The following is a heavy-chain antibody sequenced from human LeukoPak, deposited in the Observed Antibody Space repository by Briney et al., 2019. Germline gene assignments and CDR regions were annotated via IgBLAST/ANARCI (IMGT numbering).Heavy chain of an antibody. J-gene: IGHJ6*03. CDR1: GFTFSSYA. CDR3: AKAIYGDYVWYYYYMDV. Sequence: PGGSLRLSCAASGFTFSSYAMSWVRQAPGKGLEWVSAISGSGGSTYYADSVKGRFTISRDNSKNTLYLQMNSLRAEDTAVYYCAKAIYGDYVWYYYYMDVWGEGTTVTVSS. CDR2: ISGSGGST. D-gene: IGHD4-17*01. V-gene: IGHV3-23*01.